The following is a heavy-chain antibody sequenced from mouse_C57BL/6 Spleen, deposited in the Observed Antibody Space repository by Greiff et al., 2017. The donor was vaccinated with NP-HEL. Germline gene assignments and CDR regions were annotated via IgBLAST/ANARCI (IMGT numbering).Heavy chain of an antibody. CDR3: ARGLTYYGSSWAWFAY. J-gene: IGHJ3*01. V-gene: IGHV3-6*01. Sequence: EVKLMESGPGLVKPSQSLSLTCSVTGYSITSGYYWNWIRQFPGNKLEWMGYISYDGSNNYNPSLKNRISITRDTSKNQFFLKLNSVTTEDTATYYCARGLTYYGSSWAWFAYWGQGTLVTVSA. CDR1: GYSITSGYY. CDR2: ISYDGSN. D-gene: IGHD1-1*01.